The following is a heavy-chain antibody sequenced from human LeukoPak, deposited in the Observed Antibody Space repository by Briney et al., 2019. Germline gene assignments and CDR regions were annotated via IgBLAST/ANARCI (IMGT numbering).Heavy chain of an antibody. CDR2: INYSGST. CDR3: ARIGVVFMLGPYYFDY. D-gene: IGHD3-3*01. Sequence: SETLSLTCAVYGGSFSGYYWSWIREPPGKGLEWIGEINYSGSTNYNPSLKSRVTISVDTSKNQFSLKLSSVTAADTAVYYCARIGVVFMLGPYYFDYWGQGTLVTVSS. CDR1: GGSFSGYY. V-gene: IGHV4-34*01. J-gene: IGHJ4*02.